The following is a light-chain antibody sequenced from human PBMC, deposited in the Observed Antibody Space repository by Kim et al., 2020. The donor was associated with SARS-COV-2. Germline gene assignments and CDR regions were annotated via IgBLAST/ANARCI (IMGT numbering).Light chain of an antibody. J-gene: IGKJ4*01. CDR1: QDISNY. V-gene: IGKV1-33*01. CDR2: DAS. Sequence: DIQMTQSPSSLSASVGDRVTITCQASQDISNYLSWYQQKPGKAPKLLIYDASNLETGVPSRFSGSGSGTDFTFTISSLQSEDIATYYCQQYDDLPLTFGGGTKVDIK. CDR3: QQYDDLPLT.